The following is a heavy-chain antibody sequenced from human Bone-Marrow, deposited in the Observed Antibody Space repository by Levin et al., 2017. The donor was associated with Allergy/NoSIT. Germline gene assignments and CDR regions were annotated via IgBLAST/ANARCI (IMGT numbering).Heavy chain of an antibody. V-gene: IGHV3-30*18. Sequence: PGGSLRLSCAASGFTFSSYVMHWVRQAPGKGLDWVAYISYDGSRIYYADSVKGRFTVSRDNSKNTLYLEMNSLRAEDTAVYYCAKLGFESSGATRMIDYWGQGTLVTVSS. CDR1: GFTFSSYV. J-gene: IGHJ4*02. CDR2: ISYDGSRI. CDR3: AKLGFESSGATRMIDY. D-gene: IGHD3-22*01.